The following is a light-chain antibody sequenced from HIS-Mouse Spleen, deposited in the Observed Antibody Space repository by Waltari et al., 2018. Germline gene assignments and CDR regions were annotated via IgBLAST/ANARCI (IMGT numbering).Light chain of an antibody. V-gene: IGLV5-45*02. J-gene: IGLJ3*02. CDR3: MIWHSSAWV. CDR1: SGINVGTYR. Sequence: GASASLTCTLRSGINVGTYRIYWYQQKPGSPPQYLLRYKSDSDKQQGSGVPSRFSGSKDASANAGILLISGLQSEDEADYYCMIWHSSAWVFGGGAKLTVL. CDR2: YKSDSDK.